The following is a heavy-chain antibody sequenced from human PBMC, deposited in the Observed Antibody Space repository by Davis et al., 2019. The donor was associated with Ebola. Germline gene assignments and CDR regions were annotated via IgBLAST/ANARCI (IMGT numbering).Heavy chain of an antibody. V-gene: IGHV1-69*13. J-gene: IGHJ6*02. CDR1: GGTFSSYA. CDR2: IIPIFGTA. Sequence: SVKVSCKASGGTFSSYAISWVRQAPGQGFEWMGGIIPIFGTANYAQKFQGRVTITADESTSTAYMELSSLRSEDTAVYYCARDKTSYVYYYYGMDVWGQGTTVTVSS. CDR3: ARDKTSYVYYYYGMDV. D-gene: IGHD3-16*01.